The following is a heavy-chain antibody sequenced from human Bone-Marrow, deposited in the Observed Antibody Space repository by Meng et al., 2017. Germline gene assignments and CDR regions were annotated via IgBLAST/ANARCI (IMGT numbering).Heavy chain of an antibody. V-gene: IGHV3-30*18. J-gene: IGHJ4*02. CDR1: GFIFSSFG. Sequence: QVQLVESGGGVVQPGRSLRLSCAASGFIFSSFGMHWVRQAPGKGLEWVASISYDGSDKHYGDSVKGRFTISRDNSKNTLYLQMDSLRADDTAVYYCAKASHYDSSDYYYYFDHWGQGTLVTVSS. CDR3: AKASHYDSSDYYYYFDH. D-gene: IGHD3-22*01. CDR2: ISYDGSDK.